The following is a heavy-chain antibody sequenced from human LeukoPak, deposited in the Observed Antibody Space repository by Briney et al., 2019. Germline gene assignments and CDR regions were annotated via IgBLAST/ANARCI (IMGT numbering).Heavy chain of an antibody. CDR1: GGSISSYY. J-gene: IGHJ4*02. V-gene: IGHV4-59*12. CDR3: AREYTLYRSGWFLDY. CDR2: IYYSGST. D-gene: IGHD6-19*01. Sequence: SETLSLTCTVSGGSISSYYWSWIRQPPGKGLEWTGYIYYSGSTNYNPSLKSRVTISVDTSKNQFSLKLSSVTAADTAIYYCAREYTLYRSGWFLDYWGQGTVVTVSS.